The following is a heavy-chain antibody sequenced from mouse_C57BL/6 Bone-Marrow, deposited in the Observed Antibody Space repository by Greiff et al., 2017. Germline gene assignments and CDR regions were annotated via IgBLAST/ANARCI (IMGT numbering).Heavy chain of an antibody. CDR3: ARSLYYGSSWFDY. CDR1: GYTFTSYG. Sequence: QVQLQQSGAELARPGASVKLSCKASGYTFTSYGISWVKQRTGQGLEWIGEIYPRSGNTYYNEKFKGKATLTADKSSSTAYMELRSLTSEDSAVYFCARSLYYGSSWFDYWGQGTTLTVSS. D-gene: IGHD1-1*01. CDR2: IYPRSGNT. V-gene: IGHV1-81*01. J-gene: IGHJ2*01.